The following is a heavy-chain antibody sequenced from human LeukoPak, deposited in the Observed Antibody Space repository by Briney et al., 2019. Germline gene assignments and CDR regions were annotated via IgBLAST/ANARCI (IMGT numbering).Heavy chain of an antibody. CDR3: ARGYYYATDY. CDR1: GFPFTGYW. J-gene: IGHJ4*02. V-gene: IGHV3-7*04. CDR2: IKEDGTQT. D-gene: IGHD3-10*01. Sequence: GGSLRLSCAASGFPFTGYWMTWVRQAPGKGLESVANIKEDGTQTHYVDSVKGRFTISRDNAKNSLYLQMNSLRAEDTAVYYCARGYYYATDYWGQGTLVTVSS.